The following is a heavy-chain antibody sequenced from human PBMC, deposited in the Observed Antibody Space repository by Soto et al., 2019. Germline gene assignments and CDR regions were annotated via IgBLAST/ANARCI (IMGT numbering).Heavy chain of an antibody. CDR1: GGSISSGGYY. D-gene: IGHD3-9*01. CDR3: ARGPGDILSGVDD. CDR2: IYYSGST. J-gene: IGHJ4*02. V-gene: IGHV4-31*03. Sequence: SETLSLTCTVSGGSISSGGYYWSWIRQHPGKGLEWIGYIYYSGSTYYNPSLKSRVTISVDTSKNQFSLKLSSVTAADTAVYYCARGPGDILSGVDDWGQGTLVTVSS.